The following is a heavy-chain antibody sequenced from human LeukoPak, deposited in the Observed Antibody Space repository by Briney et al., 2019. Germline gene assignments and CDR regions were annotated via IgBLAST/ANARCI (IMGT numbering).Heavy chain of an antibody. CDR1: GFTFSSYW. Sequence: GGSLRLSCAASGFTFSSYWMHWVRQAPGKGLVWVSRINIHGRSTNYVDAVKGRFTISRDNAKNTLYLQTNSLRAEDTAVYYCARGGSSWSAFDIWGQGTMVTVSS. CDR3: ARGGSSWSAFDI. D-gene: IGHD6-13*01. J-gene: IGHJ3*02. V-gene: IGHV3-74*01. CDR2: INIHGRST.